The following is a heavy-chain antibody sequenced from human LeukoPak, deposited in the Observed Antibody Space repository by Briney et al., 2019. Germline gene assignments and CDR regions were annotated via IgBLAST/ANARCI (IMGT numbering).Heavy chain of an antibody. CDR2: INPNSGGT. CDR3: ARGIAARPSVPPDLGY. J-gene: IGHJ4*02. D-gene: IGHD6-6*01. Sequence: ASVKVSCKASGYTFTGYYMHWVRQAPGQGLEWMGWINPNSGGTNYAQKFQGRVTMTRDTSISTAYMELSRLRSDDTAVYYCARGIAARPSVPPDLGYWGQGTLVTVSS. CDR1: GYTFTGYY. V-gene: IGHV1-2*02.